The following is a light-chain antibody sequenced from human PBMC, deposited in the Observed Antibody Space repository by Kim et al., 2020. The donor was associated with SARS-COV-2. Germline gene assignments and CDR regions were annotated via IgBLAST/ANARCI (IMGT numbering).Light chain of an antibody. J-gene: IGKJ4*01. CDR3: QQYGSSPST. V-gene: IGKV3-20*01. CDR1: QSVSSSY. Sequence: EIVLTQSPGTLSLSPGERATLSCRASQSVSSSYLAWYPQKPGQAPRLLIYGASSRATGIPDRFSGSGSGTDFTLTISRLEPEDFAVYYCQQYGSSPSTFGGGTKVDIK. CDR2: GAS.